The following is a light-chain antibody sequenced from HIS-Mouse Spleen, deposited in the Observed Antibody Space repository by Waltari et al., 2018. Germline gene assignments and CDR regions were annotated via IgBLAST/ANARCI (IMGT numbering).Light chain of an antibody. CDR1: QDISNY. CDR2: DAS. CDR3: KQYDNLPYT. V-gene: IGKV1-33*01. J-gene: IGKJ2*01. Sequence: DIQMTQSTSSLSASVGDRVTITCQASQDISNYLNWYQQKPGKAPKLLIYDASNLETGVPSRFSGSGSGTDFTFTISSLQPEDIATYYCKQYDNLPYTFGQGTKLEIK.